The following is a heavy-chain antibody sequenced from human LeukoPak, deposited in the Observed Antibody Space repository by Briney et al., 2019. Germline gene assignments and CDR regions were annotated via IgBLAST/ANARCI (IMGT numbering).Heavy chain of an antibody. CDR2: ISGSGGST. V-gene: IGHV3-23*01. J-gene: IGHJ4*02. CDR1: GITLSNYG. D-gene: IGHD3-10*01. Sequence: GGSLRLSCAVSGITLSNYGTSWVRQAPGKGLEWVAGISGSGGSTNYADSVKGRFTISRDSPKNTLFLQMNSLRAEDTAVYFCAKRGVVIRAILVGFHREAYYFDSWGQGALVIVSS. CDR3: AKRGVVIRAILVGFHREAYYFDS.